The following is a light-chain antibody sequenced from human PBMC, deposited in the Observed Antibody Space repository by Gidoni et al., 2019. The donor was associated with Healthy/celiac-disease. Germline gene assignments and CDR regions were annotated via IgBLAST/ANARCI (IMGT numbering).Light chain of an antibody. V-gene: IGKV3-20*01. J-gene: IGKJ1*01. CDR3: QQYGSSPEWT. CDR1: QSVSSSY. Sequence: ESVCAQSPCTLSLSSGERATLSCRASQSVSSSYLAWYQQQPGQAPRLLIYGVSSRATGIPDRFRGGVSGTDFTLTISRLEPEDFAVYCCQQYGSSPEWTFGQGTQVEIK. CDR2: GVS.